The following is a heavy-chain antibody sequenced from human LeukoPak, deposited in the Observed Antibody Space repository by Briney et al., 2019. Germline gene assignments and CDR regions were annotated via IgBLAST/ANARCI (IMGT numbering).Heavy chain of an antibody. CDR3: AKDAYYSDSSGYLDY. V-gene: IGHV3-48*04. CDR1: GFTFSSNS. CDR2: IGSTSSAI. Sequence: GGSLRLSCVASGFTFSSNSMKWVRQAPGKGLEWVSYIGSTSSAIYYADSVKGRFTISRDNAKNSLYLQMNSLRVEDTAVYYCAKDAYYSDSSGYLDYWGQGTLVTVSS. J-gene: IGHJ4*02. D-gene: IGHD3-22*01.